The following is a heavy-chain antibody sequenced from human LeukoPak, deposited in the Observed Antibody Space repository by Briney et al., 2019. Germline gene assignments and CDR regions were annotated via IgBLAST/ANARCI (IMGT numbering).Heavy chain of an antibody. V-gene: IGHV3-23*01. CDR3: AKPMDTSGSDYFDY. Sequence: GGSLRLSCVASEFTFSSYAMSWVRQAPGKGLEWVSAISPSGGNTYYADSVKGRFTISRDNSENTLYLQMNSLRAEDTAIYYCAKPMDTSGSDYFDYWGQGILVTVSS. J-gene: IGHJ4*02. CDR2: ISPSGGNT. CDR1: EFTFSSYA. D-gene: IGHD6-19*01.